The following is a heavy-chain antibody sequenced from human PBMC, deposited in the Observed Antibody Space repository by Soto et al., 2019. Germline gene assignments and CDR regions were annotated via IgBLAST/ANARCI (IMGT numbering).Heavy chain of an antibody. Sequence: SQTLSLTCAVYGGSFSDYYWSWIRQPPGKGLEWIGEINHSGSTNYNPSLKSRVTISVDTSKNQFSLKLGSVTAADTAVYYCARDPPPIFGVVSHYYYMDVWGKGTTVTVSS. CDR2: INHSGST. J-gene: IGHJ6*03. D-gene: IGHD3-3*01. CDR1: GGSFSDYY. V-gene: IGHV4-34*01. CDR3: ARDPPPIFGVVSHYYYMDV.